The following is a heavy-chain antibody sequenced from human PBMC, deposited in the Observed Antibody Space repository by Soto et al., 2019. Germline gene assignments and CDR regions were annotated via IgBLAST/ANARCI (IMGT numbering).Heavy chain of an antibody. J-gene: IGHJ4*02. CDR2: IYYSGST. Sequence: PSETLSLTCTVSGGSISSGGYYWNWVRQLPGKGLEWIGYIYYSGSTNYNPSLKSRVTISVDTSKNQFSLKLSSVTAADTAVYYFARHPYDFWTGYVYFDYWGQGPLVTVS. CDR3: ARHPYDFWTGYVYFDY. CDR1: GGSISSGGYY. V-gene: IGHV4-61*08. D-gene: IGHD3-3*01.